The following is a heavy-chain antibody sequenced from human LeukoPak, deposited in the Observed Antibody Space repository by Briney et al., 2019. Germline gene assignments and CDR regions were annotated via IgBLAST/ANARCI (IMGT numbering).Heavy chain of an antibody. D-gene: IGHD3-22*01. Sequence: SVKVSCKAPGGTFSSYAISWVRQAPGQGLEWMGGIIPIFGTANYAQKFQGRVTITADESTSTAYMELSSLRSEDTAVYYCARTDSSGYYFDYWGQGTLVTVSS. V-gene: IGHV1-69*13. J-gene: IGHJ4*02. CDR2: IIPIFGTA. CDR1: GGTFSSYA. CDR3: ARTDSSGYYFDY.